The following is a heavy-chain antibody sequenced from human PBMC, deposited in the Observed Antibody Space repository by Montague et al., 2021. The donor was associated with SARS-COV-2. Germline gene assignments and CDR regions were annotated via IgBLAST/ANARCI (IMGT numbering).Heavy chain of an antibody. CDR3: ASGWTLFD. CDR1: GDSVSSTAAA. V-gene: IGHV6-1*01. Sequence: CAISGDSVSSTAAAWNWLRQSPSRGLERLGRTYYRSEWHTDYAVSVEGRLAIDADTSKNQFSLQLHSVTPEDSAVYYCASGWTLFDWGQGTLVTVSS. D-gene: IGHD6-19*01. CDR2: TYYRSEWHT. J-gene: IGHJ4*02.